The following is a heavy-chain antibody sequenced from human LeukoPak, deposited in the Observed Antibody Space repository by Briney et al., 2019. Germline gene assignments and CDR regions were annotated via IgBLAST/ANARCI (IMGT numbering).Heavy chain of an antibody. J-gene: IGHJ4*02. Sequence: SETLSLTCTVSGGSISSYYWSWIRQPPGKGLESIGYIYYSGSTNYNPSLKSRVTLSVDTSKNQFSLKLSSVTAADTAVYYCARSHSVWTSFDYWGQGTLVTVSS. CDR3: ARSHSVWTSFDY. CDR2: IYYSGST. D-gene: IGHD3/OR15-3a*01. V-gene: IGHV4-59*01. CDR1: GGSISSYY.